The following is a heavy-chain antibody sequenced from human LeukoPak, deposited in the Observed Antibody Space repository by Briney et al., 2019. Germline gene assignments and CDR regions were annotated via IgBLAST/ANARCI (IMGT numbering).Heavy chain of an antibody. J-gene: IGHJ3*02. D-gene: IGHD4-17*01. V-gene: IGHV4-59*08. CDR2: IYYSGST. Sequence: SETLSLTCTVSGGSISSYYWSWIRQPPGKGLEWIGYIYYSGSTNYNPSLKSRVTVSVDTSKNQFSLKLSSVTAADTAVYYCARQGLRGTTFDIWGQGTMVTVSS. CDR1: GGSISSYY. CDR3: ARQGLRGTTFDI.